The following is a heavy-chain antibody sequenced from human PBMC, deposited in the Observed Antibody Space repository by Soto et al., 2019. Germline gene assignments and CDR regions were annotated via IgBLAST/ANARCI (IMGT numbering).Heavy chain of an antibody. V-gene: IGHV1-8*01. J-gene: IGHJ5*02. Sequence: QVQLVQSGAEVKKPGAPVKVSCKASGYSFSTYDINWVRQAAGQGLEWMGWVNLKSGNTDYAQRFRGRVTMTSNTSISTAYTELTALTPEDTAVYFCARPYYVSTSCYTAWFDPWGQGTLVTVSS. CDR3: ARPYYVSTSCYTAWFDP. CDR2: VNLKSGNT. CDR1: GYSFSTYD. D-gene: IGHD2-2*02.